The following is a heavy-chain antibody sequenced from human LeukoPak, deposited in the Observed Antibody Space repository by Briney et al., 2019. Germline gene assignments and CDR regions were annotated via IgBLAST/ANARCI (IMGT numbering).Heavy chain of an antibody. D-gene: IGHD6-19*01. Sequence: GASVKVSCKTFGYTFTSHTITWVRQAPGQGLEWMGWINPNSGGTNYAQKFQGRVTMTRDTSISTAYMELSRLRSDDTAVYYCAGWRYFDYWGQGTLVTVSS. CDR1: GYTFTSHT. J-gene: IGHJ4*02. CDR2: INPNSGGT. CDR3: AGWRYFDY. V-gene: IGHV1-2*02.